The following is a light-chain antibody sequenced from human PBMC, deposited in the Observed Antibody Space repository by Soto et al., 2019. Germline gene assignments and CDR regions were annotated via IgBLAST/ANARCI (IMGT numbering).Light chain of an antibody. V-gene: IGLV1-40*01. CDR2: GDT. CDR3: QSYDSSLSGSV. J-gene: IGLJ3*02. Sequence: VLTQPPSVSGAPGQLVTISCTGSSSNIGAGHDVHWYQQTPGTAPKLLIYGDTTRPSGVPDRFSGSKSGTSASLAITGLQAEDEADYYCQSYDSSLSGSVFGGGTKLTVL. CDR1: SSNIGAGHD.